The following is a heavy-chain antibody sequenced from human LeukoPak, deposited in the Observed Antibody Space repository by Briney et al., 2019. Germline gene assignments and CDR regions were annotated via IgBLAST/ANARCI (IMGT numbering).Heavy chain of an antibody. Sequence: ASVKVSCKASGYTFTSYDINWVRQATGQGLEWMGWMNPNSGNTSYAQKFQGRVTMTRNTSISTAYMELSSLRSEDTAVYYCARRRSSSVDYWGQGTLVTVSS. J-gene: IGHJ4*02. CDR3: ARRRSSSVDY. D-gene: IGHD6-6*01. CDR2: MNPNSGNT. V-gene: IGHV1-8*01. CDR1: GYTFTSYD.